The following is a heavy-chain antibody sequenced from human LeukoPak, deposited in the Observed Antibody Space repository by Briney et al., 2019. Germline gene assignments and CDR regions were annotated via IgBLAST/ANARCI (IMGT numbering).Heavy chain of an antibody. Sequence: ASVKVSCKASGYNFRDYYMHWVRQAPGQGLEWLGWINPKSGGTDYAQQFQGRVTMTRDTSTSTAYMELRSLRSDDTAVYYCVRDSEDVVTATPVDYWGQGTLVTVSS. V-gene: IGHV1-2*02. CDR2: INPKSGGT. CDR1: GYNFRDYY. J-gene: IGHJ4*02. D-gene: IGHD1-26*01. CDR3: VRDSEDVVTATPVDY.